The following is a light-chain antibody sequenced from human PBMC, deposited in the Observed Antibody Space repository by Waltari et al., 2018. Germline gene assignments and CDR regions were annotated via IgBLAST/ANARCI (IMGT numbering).Light chain of an antibody. CDR2: MNN. CDR1: RSAIRNTY. V-gene: IGLV1-47*01. CDR3: AAWDDSLSGRV. Sequence: TPPLSASGTHGHRLTITWSSSRSAIRNTYLYWYQQLPRAAPTLLINMNNNRPSGVPDRCSGSKSGTSAALAISGLLYEDEADYYWAAWDDSLSGRVFGGGTKVTVL. J-gene: IGLJ3*02.